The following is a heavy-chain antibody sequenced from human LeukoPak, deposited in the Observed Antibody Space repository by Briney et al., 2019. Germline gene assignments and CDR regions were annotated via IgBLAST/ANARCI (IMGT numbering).Heavy chain of an antibody. CDR2: IGTADDT. CDR3: ARKNYGDYGSRFFDL. J-gene: IGHJ2*01. CDR1: GFTFSSYD. V-gene: IGHV3-13*01. D-gene: IGHD4-17*01. Sequence: GGSLRLSCAASGFTFSSYDMHWVRQAPGKGLEWVSGIGTADDTYYPGSVKGRFTISRENAKNSLYLQMNNLRAGDTAVYFCARKNYGDYGSRFFDLWGRGALVTVSS.